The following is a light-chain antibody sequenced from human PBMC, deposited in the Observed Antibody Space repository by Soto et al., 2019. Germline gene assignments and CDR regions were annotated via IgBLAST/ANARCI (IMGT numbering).Light chain of an antibody. J-gene: IGKJ3*01. CDR3: QQYYSYPFT. V-gene: IGKV1-8*01. Sequence: IQMTQSPSSLSASVGDRVTITCRASQGISSYLAWYQQKPGKAPKLLIYAASTLQSGVPSRFSGSGSGTDFTLTISCLQSEDFATYYCQQYYSYPFTFGPGTKVDIK. CDR1: QGISSY. CDR2: AAS.